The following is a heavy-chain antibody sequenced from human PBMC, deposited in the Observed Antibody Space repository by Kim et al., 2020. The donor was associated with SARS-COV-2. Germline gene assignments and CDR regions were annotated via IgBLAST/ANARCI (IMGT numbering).Heavy chain of an antibody. D-gene: IGHD2-2*01. CDR2: IYYSGST. Sequence: SETLSLTCTVSGGSISSSSYYWGWIRQPPGKGLEWIGSIYYSGSTYYNPSLKSRVTISVDTSKNQFSLKLSSVTAADTAVYYCARIPVLKNDIVVVPAAMPDYWGQGTLVTVSS. CDR3: ARIPVLKNDIVVVPAAMPDY. J-gene: IGHJ4*02. CDR1: GGSISSSSYY. V-gene: IGHV4-39*01.